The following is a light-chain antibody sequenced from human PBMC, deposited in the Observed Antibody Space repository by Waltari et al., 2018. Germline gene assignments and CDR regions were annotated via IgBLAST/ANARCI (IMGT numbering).Light chain of an antibody. CDR3: CSYAGRNIWV. V-gene: IGLV2-23*02. J-gene: IGLJ3*02. CDR2: EVI. CDR1: SSDFGFYNF. Sequence: QSALTQPAPVSGSPGQSITIPCTGTSSDFGFYNFVSWYQQHPDKAPKLMVYEVIERPSGVSTRFSGSKSGNTASLTISGLQAEDEADYYCCSYAGRNIWVFGGGTKVTVL.